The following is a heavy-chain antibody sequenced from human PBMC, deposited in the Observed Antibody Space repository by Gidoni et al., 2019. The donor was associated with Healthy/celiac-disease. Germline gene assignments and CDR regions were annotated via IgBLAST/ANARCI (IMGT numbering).Heavy chain of an antibody. CDR2: INHSGST. CDR1: GGSFSGYY. Sequence: QVQLQQWGAGLLKPSEPLSLTCAVYGGSFSGYYWSWIRQPPGKGLEWIGEINHSGSTNYNPSLKSRVTISVDTSKNQFSLKLSSVTAADTAVYYCARGRGADGYDYWGQGTLVTVSS. V-gene: IGHV4-34*01. J-gene: IGHJ4*02. D-gene: IGHD1-26*01. CDR3: ARGRGADGYDY.